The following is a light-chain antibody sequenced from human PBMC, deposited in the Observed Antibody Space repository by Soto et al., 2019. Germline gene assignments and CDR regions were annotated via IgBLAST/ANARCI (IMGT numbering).Light chain of an antibody. CDR2: DAS. CDR1: QSIGTW. J-gene: IGKJ1*01. CDR3: QQYSDSSGA. Sequence: DIQVTQSPSTLSASVGDRVTITCGASQSIGTWLAWYQQKPGKAPKLLIFDASTLESGVPSRFSGSGSGTDFTLTISSLQPDDFATYYCQQYSDSSGAFXQGTKVDIK. V-gene: IGKV1-5*01.